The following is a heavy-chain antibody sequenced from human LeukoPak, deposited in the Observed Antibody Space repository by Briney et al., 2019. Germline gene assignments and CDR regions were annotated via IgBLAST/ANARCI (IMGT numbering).Heavy chain of an antibody. V-gene: IGHV1-69*04. J-gene: IGHJ4*02. D-gene: IGHD3-10*01. CDR3: ARSMVRGVNDYFDY. CDR2: IIPILGIA. Sequence: ASVKVSCKASGGTFSSYAISWVRQAPGQGLEWMGRIIPILGIANYAQKFQGRVTITADKSTSTAYMELSSLRSEDTAVYYCARSMVRGVNDYFDYWGQGTLVTVSS. CDR1: GGTFSSYA.